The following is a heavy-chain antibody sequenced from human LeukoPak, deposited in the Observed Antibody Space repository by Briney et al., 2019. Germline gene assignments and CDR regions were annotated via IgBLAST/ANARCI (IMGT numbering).Heavy chain of an antibody. CDR2: INPNSDDT. J-gene: IGHJ4*02. CDR3: ATGEGLWTIDY. CDR1: GYTFTAYY. Sequence: ASVKVSCKASGYTFTAYYMHWVRQAPGQGLEWMGWINPNSDDTLYAQRFQGRVTMTRDTSINTAYMELSSLRSEDTAVYYCATGEGLWTIDYWGQGTLVTVSS. V-gene: IGHV1-2*02. D-gene: IGHD2-21*01.